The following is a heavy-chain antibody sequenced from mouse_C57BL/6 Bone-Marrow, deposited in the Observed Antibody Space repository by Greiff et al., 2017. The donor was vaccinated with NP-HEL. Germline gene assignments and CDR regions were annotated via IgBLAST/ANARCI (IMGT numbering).Heavy chain of an antibody. CDR3: ARRNAYFEY. J-gene: IGHJ2*01. CDR1: GYTFTSYG. CDR2: IHPRSGNT. Sequence: QVQLQQSGAELARPGASVKLSCKASGYTFTSYGISWVKQRTGQGLEWIGEIHPRSGNTYYNEKFKGKATLTADKSSSTAYMELRSLTSEDSAVYFCARRNAYFEYWGQGTTLTVSS. V-gene: IGHV1-81*01.